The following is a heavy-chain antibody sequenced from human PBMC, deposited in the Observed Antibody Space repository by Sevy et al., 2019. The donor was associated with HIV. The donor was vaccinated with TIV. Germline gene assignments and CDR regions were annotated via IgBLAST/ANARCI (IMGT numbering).Heavy chain of an antibody. Sequence: ASVKVSCKVSGYTLTKLGMHWVRQAPGKGLEWMGSFDPEDGETIYAQKFQGRLTMTEDTSTDTAYMDLSSLRAEDTAVYYCARARSWYYYYYYGMDVWGQGTTVTVSS. CDR3: ARARSWYYYYYYGMDV. V-gene: IGHV1-24*01. CDR1: GYTLTKLG. CDR2: FDPEDGET. D-gene: IGHD6-13*01. J-gene: IGHJ6*02.